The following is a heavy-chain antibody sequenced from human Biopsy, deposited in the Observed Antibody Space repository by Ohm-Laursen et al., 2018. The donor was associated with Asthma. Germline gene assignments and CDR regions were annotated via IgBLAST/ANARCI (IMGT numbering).Heavy chain of an antibody. V-gene: IGHV3-11*06. D-gene: IGHD3-22*01. J-gene: IGHJ1*01. Sequence: GSLRLSCAASGFIIGDSYMSWIRLAPGKGLEWVSYISSSSSYTNYADSVRGRFTISRDNALNSLFLHMSSLRAEDTAIYYCATHYYDRSGFYFQLWGQGTLVSVSS. CDR3: ATHYYDRSGFYFQL. CDR1: GFIIGDSY. CDR2: ISSSSSYT.